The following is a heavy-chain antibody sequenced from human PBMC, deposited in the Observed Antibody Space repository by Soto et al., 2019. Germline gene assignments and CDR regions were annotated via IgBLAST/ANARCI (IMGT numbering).Heavy chain of an antibody. J-gene: IGHJ3*02. D-gene: IGHD3-3*01. V-gene: IGHV1-24*01. Sequence: ASVKVSCKVSGYTLTELSMHWVRQAPGKGLEWMGGFDPEDGETIYAQKFQGRVTMTEDTSTDTAYMELSSLRSEDTAVCYCATDLRRITIFGVVTLDAFDIWGQGTMVTVSS. CDR2: FDPEDGET. CDR3: ATDLRRITIFGVVTLDAFDI. CDR1: GYTLTELS.